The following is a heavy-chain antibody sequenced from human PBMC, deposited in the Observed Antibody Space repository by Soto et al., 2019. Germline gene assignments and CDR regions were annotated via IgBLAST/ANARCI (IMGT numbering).Heavy chain of an antibody. Sequence: ASVKVSCKASGYTFASYGISWVRQAPGQGLERMGWISAYNGNTNYAQKLQGRVTMTTDTSTSTAYMELRSLSSDDTAVYYCTSGSDKFDYWGQGTLVTVSS. CDR3: TSGSDKFDY. D-gene: IGHD3-10*01. CDR2: ISAYNGNT. V-gene: IGHV1-18*01. CDR1: GYTFASYG. J-gene: IGHJ4*02.